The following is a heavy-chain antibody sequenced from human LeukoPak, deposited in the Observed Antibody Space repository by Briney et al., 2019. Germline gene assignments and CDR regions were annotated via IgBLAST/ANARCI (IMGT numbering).Heavy chain of an antibody. V-gene: IGHV4-59*08. Sequence: SSETLSLTCTVSGGSISSYYWSWIRQPPGKGLEWIGYIYYSGSTNYNPSLKSRVTISVDTSKNQFSLKLSSVTAADTAVYYCARQGAYHYYGMDVWGQGTTVTVSS. CDR1: GGSISSYY. CDR3: ARQGAYHYYGMDV. CDR2: IYYSGST. J-gene: IGHJ6*02.